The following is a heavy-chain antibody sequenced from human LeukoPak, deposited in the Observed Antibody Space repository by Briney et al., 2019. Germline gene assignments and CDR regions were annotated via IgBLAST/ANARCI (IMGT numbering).Heavy chain of an antibody. V-gene: IGHV1-18*01. J-gene: IGHJ5*02. CDR3: AKDLRVSRIRAPQGIAIRGIVLTHAWDS. Sequence: ASVKVSCKASGYTFTSYGISWVRQAPGQGLEWMGWISAYNGNTNYAQKLQGRVTMTTDTSTSTAYMELRSLRSDDTALYYCAKDLRVSRIRAPQGIAIRGIVLTHAWDSWGQGTPVTVSS. CDR1: GYTFTSYG. D-gene: IGHD6-13*01. CDR2: ISAYNGNT.